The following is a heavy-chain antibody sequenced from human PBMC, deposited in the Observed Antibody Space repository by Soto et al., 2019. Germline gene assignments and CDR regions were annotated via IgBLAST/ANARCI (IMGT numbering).Heavy chain of an antibody. V-gene: IGHV3-30-3*01. CDR2: ISYDGSNK. CDR1: GFTFSSYA. J-gene: IGHJ4*02. Sequence: GGSLRLSCAASGFTFSSYAMHWVRQAPGKGLEWVAVISYDGSNKYYADSVKGRFTISRDNSKNTLYLQMNSLRAEDTAVYYCASDLSSGWYEGEGAFDYWGQGTLVTVSS. D-gene: IGHD6-19*01. CDR3: ASDLSSGWYEGEGAFDY.